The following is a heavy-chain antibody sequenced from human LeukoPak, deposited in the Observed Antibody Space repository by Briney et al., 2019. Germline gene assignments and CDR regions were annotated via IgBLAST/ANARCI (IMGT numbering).Heavy chain of an antibody. CDR2: ISSSGSSV. J-gene: IGHJ4*02. CDR3: PRDESPLLRVRGVCMDY. D-gene: IGHD3-10*01. V-gene: IGHV3-21*01. CDR1: GFTISSFS. Sequence: KPGGSLRRSGAGSGFTISSFSMNWVGQGPGKGLELISSISSSGSSVFYAGSVKGRFTISRDNAKNSLYLQMNSLRAEDTAVYYCPRDESPLLRVRGVCMDYWGQGTLVTVSS.